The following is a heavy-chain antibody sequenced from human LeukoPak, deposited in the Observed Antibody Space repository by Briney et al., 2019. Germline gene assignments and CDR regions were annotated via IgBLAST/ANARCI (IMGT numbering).Heavy chain of an antibody. Sequence: GRSLRLSCAASGFTFSIYGMHWVRQAPGKGLEWVAKIWYDGSNKYYADSVKGRFTISRDNSKNTLYLQMNSLRAEDTAVYSCARDGRHGSGSYNNYLDPWGQGTLVTVSS. J-gene: IGHJ5*02. D-gene: IGHD3-10*01. CDR2: IWYDGSNK. CDR1: GFTFSIYG. CDR3: ARDGRHGSGSYNNYLDP. V-gene: IGHV3-33*01.